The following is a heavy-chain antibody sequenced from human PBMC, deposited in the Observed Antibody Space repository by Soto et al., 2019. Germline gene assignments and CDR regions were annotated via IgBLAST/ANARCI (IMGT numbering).Heavy chain of an antibody. CDR1: GFTFSSYG. CDR2: ISYDGSNK. Sequence: GGSLRLSCAASGFTFSSYGMHWVRQAPGKGLEWVAVISYDGSNKYYADSVKGRFTISRDNSKNTLYLQMNSLRAEDTAVYYCAKAEYQYSSRYPNKLPDYWGQGTLGTLSS. J-gene: IGHJ4*02. CDR3: AKAEYQYSSRYPNKLPDY. D-gene: IGHD6-13*01. V-gene: IGHV3-30*18.